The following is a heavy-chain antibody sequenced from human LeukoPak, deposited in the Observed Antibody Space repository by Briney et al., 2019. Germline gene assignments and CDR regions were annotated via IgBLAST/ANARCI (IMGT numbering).Heavy chain of an antibody. D-gene: IGHD4-23*01. Sequence: PSETLSLTCAVYGGSFSGYYWSWIRQPPGKGLEWIGEINHSGSTNYNPSLKSRVTISEDMSKNQFSLKLSSVTAADTAVYYCARGRGGNSGDSWGQGTLVTVSS. CDR1: GGSFSGYY. J-gene: IGHJ4*02. V-gene: IGHV4-34*01. CDR2: INHSGST. CDR3: ARGRGGNSGDS.